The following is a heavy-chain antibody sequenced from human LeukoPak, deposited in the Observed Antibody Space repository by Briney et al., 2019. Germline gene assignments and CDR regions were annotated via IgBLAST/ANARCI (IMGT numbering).Heavy chain of an antibody. Sequence: GGSLRLSCAASGFTFSDYYMSWIRQAPGKGLEWVSYNSSSGSTIYYADSVKGRFTISRDNAKNSLYLQMDSLRAEDTAVYYCARFGGLYDSSAPSYYYYMDVWGKGTTVTVSS. CDR2: NSSSGSTI. CDR3: ARFGGLYDSSAPSYYYYMDV. CDR1: GFTFSDYY. J-gene: IGHJ6*03. V-gene: IGHV3-11*01. D-gene: IGHD3-22*01.